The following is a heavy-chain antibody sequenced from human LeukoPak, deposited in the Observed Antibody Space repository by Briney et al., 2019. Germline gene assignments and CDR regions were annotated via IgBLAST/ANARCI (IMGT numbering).Heavy chain of an antibody. Sequence: PGRSLRLSCAASGFTFSSYGMHWVRQAPGEGLEWVAVISYDGSNKYYADSVKGRFTISRDNSKNTLYLQMNSLRAEDTAVYYCAKPREDGDYLDYWGQGTLVTVSS. CDR1: GFTFSSYG. V-gene: IGHV3-30*18. J-gene: IGHJ4*02. CDR3: AKPREDGDYLDY. CDR2: ISYDGSNK. D-gene: IGHD4-17*01.